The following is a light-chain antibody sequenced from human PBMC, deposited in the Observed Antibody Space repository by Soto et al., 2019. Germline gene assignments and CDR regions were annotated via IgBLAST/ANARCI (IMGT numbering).Light chain of an antibody. CDR1: SSDVGGYDY. V-gene: IGLV2-14*01. CDR2: EVS. CDR3: SSYSISTPYL. J-gene: IGLJ1*01. Sequence: QSVLAQPASVSGSPGQSITIPCTGTSSDVGGYDYVSWYQLHPGKAPKLMVFEVSNRPSGVSYRFSGSKSGNTASLTISGLQAEDEADYFCSSYSISTPYLFGTGTKVTV.